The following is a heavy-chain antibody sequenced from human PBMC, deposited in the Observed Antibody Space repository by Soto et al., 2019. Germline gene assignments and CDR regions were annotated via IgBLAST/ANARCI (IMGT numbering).Heavy chain of an antibody. D-gene: IGHD3-10*01. CDR1: GFTFSSYG. Sequence: GGSLRLSCAASGFTFSSYGMHWVRQAPGKGLEWVAVIWYDGSNKYYADSVKGRFTISRDNSKNALYLQMNSLRAEDTAVYYCARENSRYYGSGSYYNKNYYYYYMDVWGKGTTVTVSS. V-gene: IGHV3-33*01. CDR2: IWYDGSNK. CDR3: ARENSRYYGSGSYYNKNYYYYYMDV. J-gene: IGHJ6*03.